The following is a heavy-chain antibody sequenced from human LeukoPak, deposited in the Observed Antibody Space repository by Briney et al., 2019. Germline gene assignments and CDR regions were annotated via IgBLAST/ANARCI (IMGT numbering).Heavy chain of an antibody. Sequence: GGSLRLSRAASGFTFSSYWMHWVRQAPGKGLVRVSRINSDGSSTSYADSVKGRFTISRDNAKNTLYLQMNSLRAEDTAVYYCARDAPPYYYDSSGPEEYFQHWGQGTLVTVSS. D-gene: IGHD3-22*01. CDR2: INSDGSST. V-gene: IGHV3-74*01. CDR1: GFTFSSYW. CDR3: ARDAPPYYYDSSGPEEYFQH. J-gene: IGHJ1*01.